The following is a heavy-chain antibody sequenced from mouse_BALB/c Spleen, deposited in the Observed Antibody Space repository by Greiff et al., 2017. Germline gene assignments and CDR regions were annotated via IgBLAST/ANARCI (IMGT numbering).Heavy chain of an antibody. J-gene: IGHJ4*01. CDR2: ISTYYGDA. CDR1: GYTFTDYA. V-gene: IGHV1S137*01. D-gene: IGHD3-3*01. CDR3: AREGHRGAMDY. Sequence: VQLQESGAELVRPGVSVKISCKGSGYTFTDYAMHWVKQSHAKSLEWIGVISTYYGDASYNQKFKGKATMTVDKSSSTAYMELARLTSEDSAIYYCAREGHRGAMDYWGQGTSVTVSS.